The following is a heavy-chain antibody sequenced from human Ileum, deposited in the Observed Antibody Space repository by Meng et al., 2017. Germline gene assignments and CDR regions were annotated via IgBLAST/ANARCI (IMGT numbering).Heavy chain of an antibody. Sequence: QESGPGLVKPSQTLSLTCTVSGDSISSGGYYWTWIRQHPGKGLEWIGYIYSSGGTYYTPSLKSLVTISLDTSKNQFSLRLSSVTAADTAVYYCARIGFCSGRSCYGFFDYWGQGTLVTVSS. V-gene: IGHV4-31*01. CDR1: GDSISSGGYY. CDR2: IYSSGGT. J-gene: IGHJ4*02. CDR3: ARIGFCSGRSCYGFFDY. D-gene: IGHD2-15*01.